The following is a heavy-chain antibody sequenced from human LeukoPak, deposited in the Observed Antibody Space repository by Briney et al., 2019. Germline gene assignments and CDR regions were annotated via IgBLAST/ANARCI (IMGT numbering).Heavy chain of an antibody. CDR3: ARESRVYGTVTYPLDY. J-gene: IGHJ4*02. V-gene: IGHV4-39*07. CDR2: IYYSGST. Sequence: SETLSLTCTVSGGSISSSSYCWGWIRQPPGKGLEWIGSIYYSGSTYYNPSLKSRVTISVDTSKNQSSLKLSSVTAADTAVYYCARESRVYGTVTYPLDYWGQGTLVTVSS. D-gene: IGHD4-17*01. CDR1: GGSISSSSYC.